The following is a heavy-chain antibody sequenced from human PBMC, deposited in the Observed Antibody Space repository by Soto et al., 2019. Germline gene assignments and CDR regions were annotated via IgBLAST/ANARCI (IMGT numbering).Heavy chain of an antibody. V-gene: IGHV3-23*01. CDR2: ISGSGGST. CDR3: ASSLGLYSSFSDLYYYYYMDV. CDR1: GFTFSSYA. Sequence: GGSLRLSCAASGFTFSSYAMSWVRQAPGKGLEWVSAISGSGGSTYYADSVKGRFTISRDNSKNTLYLQMNSLRAEDTAVYYCASSLGLYSSFSDLYYYYYMDVWGKGTTVTVSS. J-gene: IGHJ6*03. D-gene: IGHD6-6*01.